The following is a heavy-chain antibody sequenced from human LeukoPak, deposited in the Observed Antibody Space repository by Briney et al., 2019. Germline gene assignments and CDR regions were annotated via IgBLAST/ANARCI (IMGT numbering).Heavy chain of an antibody. CDR3: ATVDYSNYDYFDY. Sequence: ASVKVSCKASGYTFTRYGISWVRQATGQGLEWMGWMNPNSGNTGYAQRFQGRVTITRNTSISTAYMELSSLRSEDTAVYHCATVDYSNYDYFDYWGQGTLVTVSS. D-gene: IGHD4-11*01. CDR2: MNPNSGNT. J-gene: IGHJ4*02. V-gene: IGHV1-8*03. CDR1: GYTFTRYG.